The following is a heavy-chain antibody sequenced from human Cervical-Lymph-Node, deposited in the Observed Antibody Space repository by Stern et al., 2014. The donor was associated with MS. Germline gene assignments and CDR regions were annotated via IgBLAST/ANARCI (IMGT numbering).Heavy chain of an antibody. CDR2: VRPSDGTT. V-gene: IGHV1-46*03. CDR3: VRGVTA. J-gene: IGHJ4*02. Sequence: VQLVESGAEVRKPGASVKVSCRTSGYTFINFNIYWVRQAPGQGLQWMGLVRPSDGTTGYAQRFQGRVTLTSDTSTSTAYMELTSLTSDDTAVYYCVRGVTAWGQGTLVTVSS. D-gene: IGHD2-21*02. CDR1: GYTFINFN.